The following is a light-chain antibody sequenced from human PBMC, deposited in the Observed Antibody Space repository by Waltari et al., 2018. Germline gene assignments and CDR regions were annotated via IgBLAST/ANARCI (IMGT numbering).Light chain of an antibody. CDR2: DVF. J-gene: IGKJ4*01. CDR3: QQYDNLPFT. V-gene: IGKV1-33*01. Sequence: DIQMTQSPSSLSASVGDRVTITCQASQNINNYLNWYQQKPGKAPKLLIYDVFNLETGVPSRFSGSGSGTDFTFTISSLQPEDIATYYCQQYDNLPFTFGGGTKVEIK. CDR1: QNINNY.